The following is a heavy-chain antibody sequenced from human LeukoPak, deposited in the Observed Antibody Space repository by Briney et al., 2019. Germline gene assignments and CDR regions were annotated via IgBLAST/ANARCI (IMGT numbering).Heavy chain of an antibody. J-gene: IGHJ3*01. CDR1: SYSICSGYS. Sequence: SGTLSLTCAVSSYSICSGYSWGWTRQPPGKGLEWIGNIYVSGSTYYNLSLKSRVTISIDMSKNLFSLKLISVTAADTAVYRCAKTDYGDYGGFNSWGQGTMVTVSS. V-gene: IGHV4-38-2*01. D-gene: IGHD4-17*01. CDR3: AKTDYGDYGGFNS. CDR2: IYVSGST.